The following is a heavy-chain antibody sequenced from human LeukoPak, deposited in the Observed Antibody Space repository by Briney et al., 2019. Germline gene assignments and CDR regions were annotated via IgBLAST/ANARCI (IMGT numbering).Heavy chain of an antibody. CDR1: SGSIISSSYY. V-gene: IGHV4-39*07. D-gene: IGHD4-23*01. CDR3: ARWSVTSAFYFDY. J-gene: IGHJ4*02. Sequence: PSETLSLTCTVSSGSIISSSYYWGWIRQPPGKGLEWIGSIYYSGSTYYNPSLQSRVTILVDTSKNQFSLKLSSVTAADTAVYYCARWSVTSAFYFDYWGQGTLVTVSS. CDR2: IYYSGST.